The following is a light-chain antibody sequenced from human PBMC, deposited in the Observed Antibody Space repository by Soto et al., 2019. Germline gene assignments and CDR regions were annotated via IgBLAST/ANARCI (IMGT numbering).Light chain of an antibody. CDR3: QHSYTTVYT. J-gene: IGKJ2*01. CDR2: DAS. V-gene: IGKV1-39*01. Sequence: DIQMTQSPSSLSASVGDRVTITCRASQTIGANLNWYRQKLGKAPTLLIYDASTLQSGVPSRFSGVGSATYFALTITSLQPDDSATYYCQHSYTTVYTFGQGTKVEIK. CDR1: QTIGAN.